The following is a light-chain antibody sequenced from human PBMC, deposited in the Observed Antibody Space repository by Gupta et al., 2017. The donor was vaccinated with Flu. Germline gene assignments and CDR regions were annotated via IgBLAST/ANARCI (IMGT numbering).Light chain of an antibody. CDR2: YDD. CDR3: AAWDDSRNGYV. V-gene: IGLV1-36*01. J-gene: IGLJ1*01. CDR1: SSNIGNNA. Sequence: QSVLTQPPSVSAAPRPRVTISCSGSSSNIGNNAVNWYQQLPGKAPKLLIYYDDRRPSGVPDRFSGSKSGTSASLAISGLQAEDEADYYCAAWDDSRNGYVFGTGTKVTVL.